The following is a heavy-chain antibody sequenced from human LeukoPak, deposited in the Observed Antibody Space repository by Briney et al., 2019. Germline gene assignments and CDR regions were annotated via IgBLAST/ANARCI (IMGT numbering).Heavy chain of an antibody. J-gene: IGHJ5*02. D-gene: IGHD6-19*01. Sequence: SQTLSLTCAVSGGSISSGGYSWSWIRQPPGKGLEWIGYIYHSGSTYYNPSLKSRVTISVDRSKNQLSLKLSSVTAADTAVYYCARGIAVAGMGWFDPWGQGTLVTVSS. CDR2: IYHSGST. CDR3: ARGIAVAGMGWFDP. CDR1: GGSISSGGYS. V-gene: IGHV4-30-2*01.